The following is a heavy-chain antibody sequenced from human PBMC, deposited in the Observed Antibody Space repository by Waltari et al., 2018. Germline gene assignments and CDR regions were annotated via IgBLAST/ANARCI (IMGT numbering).Heavy chain of an antibody. CDR2: INHSGST. D-gene: IGHD3-16*01. Sequence: QCGAGLSIPSDILSRTCSRYGRSFSRYYSPWARQPPGKGLEGIGEINHSGSTSYNPSLKSRVTTSVDTSKNQFSLKLNSGTAADTAVYYCARAGATAIGGGYYGMDVWGQGTTVTVSS. J-gene: IGHJ6*02. CDR3: ARAGATAIGGGYYGMDV. V-gene: IGHV4-34*01. CDR1: GRSFSRYY.